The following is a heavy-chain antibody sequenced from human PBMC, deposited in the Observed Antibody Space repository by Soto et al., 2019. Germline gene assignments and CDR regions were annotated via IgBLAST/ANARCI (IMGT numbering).Heavy chain of an antibody. V-gene: IGHV1-3*01. CDR2: LNPDTGNT. CDR3: TRDRHNGGPRANDALDV. CDR1: GFTFSDNL. J-gene: IGHJ3*01. Sequence: QVQLVQSGAELKKPGASVNISCTASGFTFSDNLINWVRQDTGQGLEWMGWLNPDTGNTRYSETFQGRVTISRHSSASKAYLEPSDLEKEDPAPYFCTRDRHNGGPRANDALDVWGQGTMITVSS. D-gene: IGHD1-1*01.